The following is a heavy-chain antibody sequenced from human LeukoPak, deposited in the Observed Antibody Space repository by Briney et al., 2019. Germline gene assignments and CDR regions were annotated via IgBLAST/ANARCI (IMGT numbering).Heavy chain of an antibody. CDR2: ISSSSSYI. CDR3: ARDLDSSGWHYYFDY. CDR1: GFTFSSYS. J-gene: IGHJ4*02. V-gene: IGHV3-21*01. Sequence: GGSLRPSCAASGFTFSSYSMNWVRQAPGKGLEWVSSISSSSSYIYYADSVKGRFTISRDNAKNSLYLQMNSLRAEDTAVYYCARDLDSSGWHYYFDYWGQGTLVTVSS. D-gene: IGHD6-19*01.